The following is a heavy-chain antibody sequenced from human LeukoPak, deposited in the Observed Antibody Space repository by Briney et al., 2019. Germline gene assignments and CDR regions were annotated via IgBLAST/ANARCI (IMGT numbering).Heavy chain of an antibody. V-gene: IGHV3-21*01. CDR1: GGSISSYY. CDR3: AREPPLVGVIMFGTDY. CDR2: ISGSSSYI. J-gene: IGHJ4*02. D-gene: IGHD3-10*01. Sequence: KPSETLSLTCTVSGGSISSYYWSWIRQPPGKGLEWVSSISGSSSYIYYADSVKGRFSISRDNAKNSLYLQMNSLRAGDTAVYYCAREPPLVGVIMFGTDYWGQGTLVTVSS.